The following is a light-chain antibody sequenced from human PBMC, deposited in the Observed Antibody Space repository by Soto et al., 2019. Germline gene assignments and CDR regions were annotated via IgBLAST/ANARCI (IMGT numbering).Light chain of an antibody. Sequence: EIVMTQSPATLSVSPGERATLSCRASQSVSTKLAWYQQKPGQAPRLLIFDASTRASDIPARFSGSGSGTEFTLTISSPQSEDFAVYFCQQYNNWPPWTFGQGTKVDIK. J-gene: IGKJ1*01. CDR3: QQYNNWPPWT. CDR1: QSVSTK. CDR2: DAS. V-gene: IGKV3-15*01.